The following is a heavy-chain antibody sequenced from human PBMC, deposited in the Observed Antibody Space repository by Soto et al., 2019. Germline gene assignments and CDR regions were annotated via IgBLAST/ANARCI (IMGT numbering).Heavy chain of an antibody. CDR1: GDSVSSNSAA. CDR2: TYYRSKWYY. CDR3: ARGRSGVAVADFEY. D-gene: IGHD6-19*01. J-gene: IGHJ4*02. V-gene: IGHV6-1*01. Sequence: TLSLTCAISGDSVSSNSAAWTWIRQSPSRGLEWLGRTYYRSKWYYDYAISVRSRAAINSDTSKNQFSLQLNSVTPEDTAVYYCARGRSGVAVADFEYWGQGVLVTVSS.